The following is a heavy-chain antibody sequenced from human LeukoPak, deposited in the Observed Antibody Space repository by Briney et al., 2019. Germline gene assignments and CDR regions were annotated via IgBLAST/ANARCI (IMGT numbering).Heavy chain of an antibody. D-gene: IGHD2-21*02. CDR1: GFTFSSYA. J-gene: IGHJ3*02. V-gene: IGHV3-23*01. CDR2: ISGSGGST. CDR3: ARDDLIGNDAFDI. Sequence: GGSLRLSCAASGFTFSSYAMSWVRQAPGKGLEWVSAISGSGGSTYYADSVKGRFTISRDNSKNTLYLQMNSLRAEDTAVYYCARDDLIGNDAFDIWGQGTMVTVSS.